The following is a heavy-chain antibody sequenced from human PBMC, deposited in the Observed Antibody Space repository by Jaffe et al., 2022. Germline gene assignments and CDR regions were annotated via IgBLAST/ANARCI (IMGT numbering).Heavy chain of an antibody. CDR2: IIPIFGTA. Sequence: QVQLVQSGAEVKKPGSSVKVSCKASGGTFSSYAISWVRQAPGQGLEWMGGIIPIFGTANYAQKFQGRVTITADESTSTAYMELSSLRSEDTAVYYCARGTIFGVVPYYYYYMDVWGKGTTVTVSS. D-gene: IGHD3-3*01. J-gene: IGHJ6*03. CDR3: ARGTIFGVVPYYYYYMDV. CDR1: GGTFSSYA. V-gene: IGHV1-69*01.